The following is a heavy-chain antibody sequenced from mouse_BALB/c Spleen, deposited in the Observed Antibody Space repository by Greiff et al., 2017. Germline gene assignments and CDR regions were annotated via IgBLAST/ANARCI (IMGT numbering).Heavy chain of an antibody. D-gene: IGHD2-1*01. CDR3: ARRDGNYVRPHWYFDV. CDR2: ISYSGST. J-gene: IGHJ1*01. Sequence: EVKLMESGPGLVKPSQSLSLTCTVTGYSITSDYAWNWIRQFPGNKLEWMGYISYSGSTSYNPSLKSRISITRDTSKNQFFLQLNSVTTEDTATYYCARRDGNYVRPHWYFDVWGAGTTVTVSS. CDR1: GYSITSDYA. V-gene: IGHV3-2*02.